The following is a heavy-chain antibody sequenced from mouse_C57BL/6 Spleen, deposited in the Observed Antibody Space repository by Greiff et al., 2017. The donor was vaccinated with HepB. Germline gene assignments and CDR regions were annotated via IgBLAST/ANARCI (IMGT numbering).Heavy chain of an antibody. D-gene: IGHD2-3*01. CDR2: ISYDGSN. J-gene: IGHJ2*01. Sequence: EVKLEESGPGLVKPSQSLSLTCSVTGYSITSGYYWNWIRQFPGNKLEWMGYISYDGSNNYNPSLKNRISITRDTSKNQFFLKLNSVTTEDTATYYCARTSYDGYIFDYWGQGTTLTVSS. V-gene: IGHV3-6*01. CDR3: ARTSYDGYIFDY. CDR1: GYSITSGYY.